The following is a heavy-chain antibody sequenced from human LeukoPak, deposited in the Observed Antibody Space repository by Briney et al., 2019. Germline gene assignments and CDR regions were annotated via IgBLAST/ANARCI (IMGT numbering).Heavy chain of an antibody. Sequence: SVKVSCKASGYTFSIYNMHWVRQAPGQGLEWMGGIIPIFGTANYAQKFQGRVTITTDESTSTAYMELSSLRSEDTAVYYCARVAVAKYAFDYWGQGTLVTVSS. CDR3: ARVAVAKYAFDY. V-gene: IGHV1-69*05. D-gene: IGHD6-19*01. CDR1: GYTFSIYN. J-gene: IGHJ4*02. CDR2: IIPIFGTA.